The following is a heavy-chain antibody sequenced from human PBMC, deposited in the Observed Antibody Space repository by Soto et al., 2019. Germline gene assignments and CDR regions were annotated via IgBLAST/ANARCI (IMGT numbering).Heavy chain of an antibody. Sequence: QVQLVQSGAGVKKPGSSVKVSCKASGGTFSSYTISWVRQAPGQGLEWMGRIIPILGIANYAQKFQGRVTITADKSTSTAYMELSSLRSEDTAVYYCARVGTYYFDYWGQGTLVTVSS. CDR3: ARVGTYYFDY. CDR2: IIPILGIA. V-gene: IGHV1-69*02. D-gene: IGHD1-26*01. J-gene: IGHJ4*02. CDR1: GGTFSSYT.